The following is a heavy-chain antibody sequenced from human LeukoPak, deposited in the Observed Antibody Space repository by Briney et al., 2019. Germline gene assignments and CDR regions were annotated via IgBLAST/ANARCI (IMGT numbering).Heavy chain of an antibody. D-gene: IGHD2-15*01. CDR3: AKTTTGYSSGRYPAWPIDY. Sequence: PGGSLRLSCAASGFTFSSYWMHWVRQAPGKGLVWVSRINSDGSSTSYADSVKGRFTISRDNSKNTVYLQMDSLRAEDTAIYYCAKTTTGYSSGRYPAWPIDYWGQGTLVTVSS. J-gene: IGHJ4*02. CDR1: GFTFSSYW. V-gene: IGHV3-74*01. CDR2: INSDGSST.